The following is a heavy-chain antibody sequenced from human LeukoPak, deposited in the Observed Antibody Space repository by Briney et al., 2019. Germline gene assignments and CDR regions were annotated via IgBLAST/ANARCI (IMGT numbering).Heavy chain of an antibody. Sequence: ASVKVSCTASGYTFTDYYMHWVRQAPGQGLEWMGWINLNSGGTNFAQRFQGRVTMTRDTSISTAYIDLSRLISDDTAVYYCARDGGYCTGGSCWYFDHWGQGTLVTVSS. CDR3: ARDGGYCTGGSCWYFDH. CDR2: INLNSGGT. V-gene: IGHV1-2*02. CDR1: GYTFTDYY. J-gene: IGHJ4*02. D-gene: IGHD2-15*01.